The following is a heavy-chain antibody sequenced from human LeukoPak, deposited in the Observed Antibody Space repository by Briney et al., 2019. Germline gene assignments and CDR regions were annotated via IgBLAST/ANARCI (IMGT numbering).Heavy chain of an antibody. D-gene: IGHD2-15*01. V-gene: IGHV1-2*06. CDR2: INPNTGGA. J-gene: IGHJ3*01. Sequence: ASVKVFCKTSGYTFTNYYIHWLRQAPGQGLEWMGRINPNTGGANYAQNFQGRVTITRDTSTSTAYMDLRRLTSDDTAIYYCAITYSNNAFDVWGQGTVVTVSS. CDR3: AITYSNNAFDV. CDR1: GYTFTNYY.